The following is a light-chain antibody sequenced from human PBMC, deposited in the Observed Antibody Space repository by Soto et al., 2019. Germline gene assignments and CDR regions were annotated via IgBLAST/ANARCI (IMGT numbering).Light chain of an antibody. Sequence: EIVLTQSPGTLSLSPGERATLSCRASQSVTSNYLAWYQQKPGQAPRLLIYGASSRATGIPDRFSGSGSGTDFILTSSRLEPEDFAVYYCQQYGSTPVTFGQGTKVEI. V-gene: IGKV3-20*01. J-gene: IGKJ1*01. CDR1: QSVTSNY. CDR2: GAS. CDR3: QQYGSTPVT.